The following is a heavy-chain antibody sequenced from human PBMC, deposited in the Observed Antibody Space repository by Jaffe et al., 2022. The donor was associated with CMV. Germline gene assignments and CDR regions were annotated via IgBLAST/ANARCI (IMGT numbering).Heavy chain of an antibody. D-gene: IGHD6-19*01. Sequence: QLQLQESGPGLVKPSETLSLTCTVSGGSIISTNYYWGWIRQPPGKGLEWIGTMYFGGRTHYNPSLESRVSMSVDTSKNLFSLRLSSVTAADTAVYYCASHVIGLWLPKYFDYWGQGILVTVSS. CDR2: MYFGGRT. CDR3: ASHVIGLWLPKYFDY. CDR1: GGSIISTNYY. J-gene: IGHJ4*02. V-gene: IGHV4-39*01.